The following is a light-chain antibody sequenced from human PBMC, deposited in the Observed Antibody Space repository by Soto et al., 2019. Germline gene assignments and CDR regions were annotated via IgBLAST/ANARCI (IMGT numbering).Light chain of an antibody. CDR1: QSINAW. CDR3: QQSYSSPPT. J-gene: IGKJ1*01. CDR2: DAS. V-gene: IGKV1-5*02. Sequence: RLPQLPPPLPPSLEAEVPFLSRASQSINAWLAWYQQKPGKAPNLLIYDASTLDSGVPSRFSGSASGTEFTLTISSLQPEDFATYYCQQSYSSPPTFGQGTKVDIK.